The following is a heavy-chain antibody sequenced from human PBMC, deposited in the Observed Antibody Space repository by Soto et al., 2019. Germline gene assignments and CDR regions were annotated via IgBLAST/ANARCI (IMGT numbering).Heavy chain of an antibody. CDR3: VKDSTVSGVRQGLDF. CDR2: IIWTRAYI. J-gene: IGHJ4*02. CDR1: GFTFDDYA. Sequence: EVKLVESGGGLVQPGGSLRLSCAVSGFTFDDYAMHWVRQAPGKGMEWVAGIIWTRAYIVYADSVKGRFTISRDNAKNSLYLQMNSLRTADTALYYCVKDSTVSGVRQGLDFWGRGTLVTVAS. D-gene: IGHD6-19*01. V-gene: IGHV3-9*01.